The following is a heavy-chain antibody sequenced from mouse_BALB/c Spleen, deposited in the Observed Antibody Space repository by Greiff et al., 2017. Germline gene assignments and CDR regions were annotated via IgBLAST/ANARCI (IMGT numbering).Heavy chain of an antibody. Sequence: DVMLVESGGGLVQPGGSRKLSCAASGFTFSSFGMHWVRQAPEKGLEWVAYISSGSSTIYYADTVKGRFTISRDNPKNTLFLQMTSLRSEDTAMYYCARYYDYDGRYAMDYWGQGTSVTVSS. CDR1: GFTFSSFG. CDR2: ISSGSSTI. D-gene: IGHD2-4*01. J-gene: IGHJ4*01. CDR3: ARYYDYDGRYAMDY. V-gene: IGHV5-17*02.